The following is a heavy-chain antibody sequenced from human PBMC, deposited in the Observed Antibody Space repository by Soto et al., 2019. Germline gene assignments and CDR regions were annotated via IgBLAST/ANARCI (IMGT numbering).Heavy chain of an antibody. CDR2: IYYSGST. V-gene: IGHV4-31*03. CDR3: ARGNYGDSAYYFDY. J-gene: IGHJ4*02. D-gene: IGHD4-17*01. Sequence: SETLSLTCTVSGGSISSGSYYWTWIRQHPGKGLEWIGYIYYSGSTYYNPSLKSRVTISVDTSKNQFSLKLSSVTAADTAVYYCARGNYGDSAYYFDYWGQGTLVTVSS. CDR1: GGSISSGSYY.